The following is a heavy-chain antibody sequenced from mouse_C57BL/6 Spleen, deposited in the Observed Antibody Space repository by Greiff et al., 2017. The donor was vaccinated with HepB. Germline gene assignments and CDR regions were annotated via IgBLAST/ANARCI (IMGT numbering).Heavy chain of an antibody. Sequence: EVQLQQSGPGLVKPSQSLSLTCSVTGYSITSGYYWNWIRQFPGNKLEWMGYISYDGSNNYNPSLKNRISITRDTSKNQFFLKLNSVTTEDTATYYCARYGPLSRDFDYWGQGTTLTVSS. CDR3: ARYGPLSRDFDY. CDR2: ISYDGSN. V-gene: IGHV3-6*01. CDR1: GYSITSGYY. J-gene: IGHJ2*01. D-gene: IGHD1-1*02.